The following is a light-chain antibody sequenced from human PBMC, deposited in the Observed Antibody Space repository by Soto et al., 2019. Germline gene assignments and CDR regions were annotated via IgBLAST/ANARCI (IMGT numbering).Light chain of an antibody. CDR3: QQLNSYPLT. CDR1: QGISSY. V-gene: IGKV1-9*01. J-gene: IGKJ4*01. Sequence: IELTKSHASLSASLGARVTITCRASQGISSYLAWYQQKPGKAPKLLIYAASTLQSGVPSRFRGSGSGTDFTLTISSLQPEDFETYYCQQLNSYPLTFGGGTKVDIK. CDR2: AAS.